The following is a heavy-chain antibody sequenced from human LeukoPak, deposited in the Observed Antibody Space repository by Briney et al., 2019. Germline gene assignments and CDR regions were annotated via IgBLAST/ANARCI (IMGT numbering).Heavy chain of an antibody. Sequence: SETLSLTCTASGGSISSYYWYWIRQPPGKGLEWIGYIYYSGSSDYNPSLKSRVTISVDTSKNQFSLKLNSVTAADTAVYYCARQSNSGWYAVADWGQGTLVTVSS. V-gene: IGHV4-59*08. CDR2: IYYSGSS. CDR1: GGSISSYY. CDR3: ARQSNSGWYAVAD. D-gene: IGHD6-19*01. J-gene: IGHJ4*02.